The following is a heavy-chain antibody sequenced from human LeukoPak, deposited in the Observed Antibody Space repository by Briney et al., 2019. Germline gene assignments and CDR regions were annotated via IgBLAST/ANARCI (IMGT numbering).Heavy chain of an antibody. CDR2: IYYSGST. J-gene: IGHJ4*02. Sequence: SETLSLTCTGSGGSISSYYWSWIRQPPGKGLEWIGYIYYSGSTNYNPSLKSRVTISVDTSKNQFSLKLTSVTAADTAVYYCAGEGDYWHRFDYWGQGTLVTVSS. CDR3: AGEGDYWHRFDY. CDR1: GGSISSYY. V-gene: IGHV4-59*01. D-gene: IGHD4-17*01.